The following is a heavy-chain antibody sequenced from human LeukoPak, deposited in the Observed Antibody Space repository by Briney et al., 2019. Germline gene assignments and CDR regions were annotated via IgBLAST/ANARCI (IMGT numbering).Heavy chain of an antibody. CDR2: IYYSGST. D-gene: IGHD3-16*02. CDR1: GGSISSSSYY. Sequence: SETLSLTCTVSGGSISSSSYYWGWIRQPPGKGLEWIGSIYYSGSTYYNPSLKSRVTISVDTSKNQFSLKLSSVTAADTAVYYCARYDGRIIADAFDIWGQGTMVTVSS. V-gene: IGHV4-39*01. CDR3: ARYDGRIIADAFDI. J-gene: IGHJ3*02.